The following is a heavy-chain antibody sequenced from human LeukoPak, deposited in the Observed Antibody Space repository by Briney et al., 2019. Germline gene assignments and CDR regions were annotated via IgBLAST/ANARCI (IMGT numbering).Heavy chain of an antibody. CDR2: INPNSGGT. J-gene: IGHJ4*02. CDR3: ALRSTVTTGFDY. D-gene: IGHD4-17*01. Sequence: GASVKVSCKASGYTFTDYYMHWVRQAPGQGLEWMGWINPNSGGTNYVQKFQGRVTMTRDTSINTAYMELSRLRSDDTAVYYCALRSTVTTGFDYWGQGTLVTVSS. V-gene: IGHV1-2*02. CDR1: GYTFTDYY.